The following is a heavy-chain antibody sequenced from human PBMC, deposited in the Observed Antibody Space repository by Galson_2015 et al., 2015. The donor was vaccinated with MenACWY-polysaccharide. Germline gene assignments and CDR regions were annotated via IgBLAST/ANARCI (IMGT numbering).Heavy chain of an antibody. D-gene: IGHD1-26*01. CDR3: ARGQRWELPLDS. V-gene: IGHV3-30-3*01. J-gene: IGHJ4*02. CDR1: GFTFSSYA. Sequence: SLRLSCAASGFTFSSYAMHWVRQAPGKGLEWVAVISYDGTNKYYADSVKGRFTISRDNSENTQYLQMNSLGAEDTAVYYCARGQRWELPLDSWGQGTLVTVS. CDR2: ISYDGTNK.